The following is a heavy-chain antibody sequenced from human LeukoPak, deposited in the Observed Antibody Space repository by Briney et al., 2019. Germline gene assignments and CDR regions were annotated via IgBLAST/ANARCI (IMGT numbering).Heavy chain of an antibody. V-gene: IGHV1-69*13. CDR2: IIPIFGTA. CDR3: AKSYLVRGVITHDAFDI. CDR1: GGTFSSYA. D-gene: IGHD3-10*01. J-gene: IGHJ3*02. Sequence: SVKVSCKASGGTFSSYAISWVRQAPGQGLEWMGGIIPIFGTANYAQKFQGRVTITADESTSTAYMELSSLRSEDTAVYYCAKSYLVRGVITHDAFDIWGQGTMVTVSS.